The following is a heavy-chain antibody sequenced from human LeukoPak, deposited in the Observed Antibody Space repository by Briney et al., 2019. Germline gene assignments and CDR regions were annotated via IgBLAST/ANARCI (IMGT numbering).Heavy chain of an antibody. CDR3: TKNLPPGIAVASPFDY. D-gene: IGHD6-19*01. CDR2: ISGSGGST. V-gene: IGHV3-23*01. Sequence: GGSLRLSCAASGFTFSSDAMSWVRQAPGKGLEWVSAISGSGGSTYYADSVKGRFTISRDNSKNTLYLQMNSLRAEDTAVYYCTKNLPPGIAVASPFDYWGQGTLVTVSS. J-gene: IGHJ4*02. CDR1: GFTFSSDA.